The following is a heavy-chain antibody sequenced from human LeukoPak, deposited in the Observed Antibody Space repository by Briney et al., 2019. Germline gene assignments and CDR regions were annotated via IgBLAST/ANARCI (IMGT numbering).Heavy chain of an antibody. Sequence: SETLSLTCTVSGGSISSSDYYWGWIRQSPGKGLEWIGSIYYSGSPYYNPSLKSRVTISVDTSKNQFSLKLSSVTAADTAVYFCVSLVSGSYRLVPYYYYYMDVWGKGTTVTVSS. V-gene: IGHV4-39*01. CDR1: GGSISSSDYY. J-gene: IGHJ6*03. CDR2: IYYSGSP. D-gene: IGHD1-26*01. CDR3: VSLVSGSYRLVPYYYYYMDV.